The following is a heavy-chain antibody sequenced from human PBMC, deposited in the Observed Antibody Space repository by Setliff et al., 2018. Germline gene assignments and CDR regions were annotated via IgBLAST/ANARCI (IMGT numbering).Heavy chain of an antibody. J-gene: IGHJ4*03. CDR2: ISVYNGDT. V-gene: IGHV1-18*01. CDR3: ARAPSVELVTIRTNSWFTC. CDR1: GYTFRNYA. Sequence: ASVKVSCKASGYTFRNYAFAWVRQAPGQGLEWVGWISVYNGDTNYAQKFQGRVTLTTDTSTSTAYMELRSLTSDDSAFYYCARAPSVELVTIRTNSWFTCWGRGAMVTVSS. D-gene: IGHD5-18*01.